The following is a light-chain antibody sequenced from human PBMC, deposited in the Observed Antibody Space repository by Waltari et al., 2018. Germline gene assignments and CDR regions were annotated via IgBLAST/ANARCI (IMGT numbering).Light chain of an antibody. CDR2: GNT. CDR1: GSNIGAGYD. J-gene: IGLJ3*02. V-gene: IGLV1-40*01. Sequence: QSVLTQPPSVSGAPGQRVTISCTGSGSNIGAGYDVHWYQQLPGTAPKLLIYGNTSRPPGVPDRFSGSKSGTSGSLAITGLQAEDEAYYYCQSYDSSLTGSWVFGGGTKLTVL. CDR3: QSYDSSLTGSWV.